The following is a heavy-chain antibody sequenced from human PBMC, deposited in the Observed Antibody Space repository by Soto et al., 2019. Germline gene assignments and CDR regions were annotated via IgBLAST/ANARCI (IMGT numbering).Heavy chain of an antibody. Sequence: QGQLVQSGAEVKKPGASVKVSCKASGYTFTSYGLSWVRQAPGQGLEWMGWINGYTGNTNYAQKFQGRVTMTTDTSTNTAYLDLWTLISDDTAVYYCARSWVTGKGGIDAWGQGTTVTVSS. CDR1: GYTFTSYG. CDR3: ARSWVTGKGGIDA. CDR2: INGYTGNT. D-gene: IGHD3-16*01. J-gene: IGHJ6*02. V-gene: IGHV1-18*01.